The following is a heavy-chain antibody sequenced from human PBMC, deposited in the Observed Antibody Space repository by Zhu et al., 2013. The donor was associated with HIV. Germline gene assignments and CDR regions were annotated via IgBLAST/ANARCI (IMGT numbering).Heavy chain of an antibody. Sequence: QVQLVQSGAEVKKPGASVKVSCKASGYTFTSYAMHWVRQAPGQRLEWMGWINAGNGNTKYSQKFQGRVTITRDTSASTAYMELSSLRSEDTAVYYCARDVTRGAWLRYGMDVWGQGTTVTVSS. CDR1: GYTFTSYA. CDR3: ARDVTRGAWLRYGMDV. D-gene: IGHD5-12*01. CDR2: INAGNGNT. V-gene: IGHV1-3*01. J-gene: IGHJ6*02.